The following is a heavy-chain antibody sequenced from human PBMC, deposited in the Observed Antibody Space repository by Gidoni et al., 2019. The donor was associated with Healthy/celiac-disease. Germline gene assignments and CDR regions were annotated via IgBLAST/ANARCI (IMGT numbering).Heavy chain of an antibody. V-gene: IGHV3-30-3*01. J-gene: IGHJ4*02. CDR3: ARVGQQLVAVGSDFDY. D-gene: IGHD6-6*01. CDR2: ISYDGSNK. Sequence: QVQLVESGGGVVQPGRSLRLSCAASGFTFSSYAMHWVRQAPGKGLEWVAVISYDGSNKYYADSVKGRFTISRDNSKNTLYLQMNSLRAEDTAVYYCARVGQQLVAVGSDFDYWGQGTLVTVSS. CDR1: GFTFSSYA.